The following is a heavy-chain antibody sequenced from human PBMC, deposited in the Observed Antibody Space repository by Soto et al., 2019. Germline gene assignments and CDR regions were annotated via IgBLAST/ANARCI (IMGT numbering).Heavy chain of an antibody. CDR2: ISSSSSYI. Sequence: GGSLRLSCAASGFTFSSYSMNWVHQAPGKGLEWVSSISSSSSYIYYADSVKGRFTISRDNAKNSLYLQMNSLRAEDTAVYYCARVFSGVMDHPFDYWGQGTLVTVSS. J-gene: IGHJ4*02. V-gene: IGHV3-21*01. D-gene: IGHD3-16*01. CDR1: GFTFSSYS. CDR3: ARVFSGVMDHPFDY.